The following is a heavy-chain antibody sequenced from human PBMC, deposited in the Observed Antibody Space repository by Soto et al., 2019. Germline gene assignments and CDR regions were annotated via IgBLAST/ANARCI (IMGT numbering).Heavy chain of an antibody. CDR2: ISYDGSNK. CDR1: GFTFSSYA. V-gene: IGHV3-30-3*01. D-gene: IGHD6-13*01. Sequence: PGGSLRLSCAASGFTFSSYAMHWVRQAPGKGLEWVAVISYDGSNKYYADSMKGRFTISRDNSKNTLYLQMNSLRAEDTAVYYCARAGRYSSSWSDYWGQGTLVTVSS. CDR3: ARAGRYSSSWSDY. J-gene: IGHJ4*02.